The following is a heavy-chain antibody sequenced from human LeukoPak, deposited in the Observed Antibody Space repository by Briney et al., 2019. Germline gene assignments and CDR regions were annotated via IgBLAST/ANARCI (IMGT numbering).Heavy chain of an antibody. V-gene: IGHV4-34*01. D-gene: IGHD6-13*01. J-gene: IGHJ4*02. CDR2: INHSGST. Sequence: SETLSLTCAVYGGSFSGYYWSWIRQPPGKGLEWIGEINHSGSTNYNPSLKSRVTISVDTSKNQFSLKLSSVTAADTAVYYCARAKGAAGFRYFDYWGQGTLVTVPS. CDR3: ARAKGAAGFRYFDY. CDR1: GGSFSGYY.